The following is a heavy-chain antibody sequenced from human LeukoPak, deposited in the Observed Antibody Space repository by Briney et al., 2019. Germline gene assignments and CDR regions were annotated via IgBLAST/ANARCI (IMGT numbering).Heavy chain of an antibody. J-gene: IGHJ4*02. V-gene: IGHV4-59*01. CDR2: MQSTGNS. D-gene: IGHD5-18*01. Sequence: SETLPLTCNVSGDSISTYHWNWLRQPPGRGLEWIGYMQSTGNSNYNPSLKSRVSMSVDTSKNRIVLNLSSVTAADTAVYYCARDKRHSYGRYFDHWGQGLLVTVPS. CDR1: GDSISTYH. CDR3: ARDKRHSYGRYFDH.